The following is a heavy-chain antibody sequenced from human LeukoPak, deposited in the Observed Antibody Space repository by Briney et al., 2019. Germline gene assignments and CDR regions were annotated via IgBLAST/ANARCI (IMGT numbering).Heavy chain of an antibody. Sequence: SETLCLTCAVYGGSFSGYYWSWIRQPPGKGLEWIGEINHSGSTNYNPSLKSRVTISEDTSKNQFSLKLSSVTAADTAVYYCARAGGTYYYGSGSYSNWFDPWGQGTLVTVSS. CDR2: INHSGST. D-gene: IGHD3-10*01. V-gene: IGHV4-34*01. J-gene: IGHJ5*02. CDR1: GGSFSGYY. CDR3: ARAGGTYYYGSGSYSNWFDP.